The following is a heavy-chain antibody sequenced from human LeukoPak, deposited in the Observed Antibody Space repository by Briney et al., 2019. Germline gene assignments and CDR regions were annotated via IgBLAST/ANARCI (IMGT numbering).Heavy chain of an antibody. J-gene: IGHJ4*02. Sequence: SETLSLTCTVSGGSISSYYWSWIRQPPGKGLEWIGYIYYSGSTNYNPSLKSRVTISVDTSKNQFSLKLSSVTAADTAVYYCAREGGPYRPLDYSGQGTLVTVAS. CDR3: AREGGPYRPLDY. V-gene: IGHV4-59*12. CDR2: IYYSGST. CDR1: GGSISSYY.